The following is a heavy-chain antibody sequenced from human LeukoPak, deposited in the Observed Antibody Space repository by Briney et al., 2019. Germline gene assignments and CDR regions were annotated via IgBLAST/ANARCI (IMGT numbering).Heavy chain of an antibody. V-gene: IGHV3-7*01. D-gene: IGHD3-22*01. CDR1: GFSFSRYW. Sequence: PGGSLRLSCAASGFSFSRYWMSWVRQAPGKGLEWVANIKQDGSEKYYVDSVKGRFTISRDNAKNSLYLQMNSLRAEDTAVYYCVREGSYYDSSGYYYVYYFDYWGQGTLVTVSS. CDR3: VREGSYYDSSGYYYVYYFDY. J-gene: IGHJ4*02. CDR2: IKQDGSEK.